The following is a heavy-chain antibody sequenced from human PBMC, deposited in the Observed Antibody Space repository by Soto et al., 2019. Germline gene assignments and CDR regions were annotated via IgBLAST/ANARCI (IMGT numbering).Heavy chain of an antibody. CDR3: TRETVAGITGLDY. D-gene: IGHD1-20*01. Sequence: GGSLRLSCAASGFNVGAFAVNWVRQAPGKGLEWVSGISVSDAFIYYADSVRGRFSISRDASENILYLQMNSLRVDDTALYYCTRETVAGITGLDYWGPGTLVPVSS. CDR1: GFNVGAFA. V-gene: IGHV3-23*01. CDR2: ISVSDAFI. J-gene: IGHJ4*02.